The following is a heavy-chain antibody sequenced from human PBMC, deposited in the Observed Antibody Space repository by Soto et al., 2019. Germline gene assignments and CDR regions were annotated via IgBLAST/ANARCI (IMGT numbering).Heavy chain of an antibody. Sequence: EVQLLESGGGLVQPGGSLRLSCAASAFTFSSYVMSWVRQAPGKGLEWVSAISNSGGNTYYADSVKGRFTISRDNSKNTLYLQMNSLRAEDTAVYYCASRYCSSTSCGPGLFDSWGQGTLVTVSS. CDR3: ASRYCSSTSCGPGLFDS. J-gene: IGHJ4*02. CDR1: AFTFSSYV. CDR2: ISNSGGNT. V-gene: IGHV3-23*01. D-gene: IGHD2-2*01.